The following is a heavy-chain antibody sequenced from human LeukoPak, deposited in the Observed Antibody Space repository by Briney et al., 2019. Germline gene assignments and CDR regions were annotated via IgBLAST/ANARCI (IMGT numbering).Heavy chain of an antibody. CDR3: ARAGGGGFYGDYGYFDY. CDR1: GGSISSHY. D-gene: IGHD4-17*01. J-gene: IGHJ4*02. CDR2: IYYSGST. Sequence: SETLSLTCTVSGGSISSHYWSWIRQPPGKGLEWIGYIYYSGSTNYNPSLKSRVTISVDTSKNQFSLKLSSVTAADTAVYYCARAGGGGFYGDYGYFDYWGQGTLVTVSS. V-gene: IGHV4-59*11.